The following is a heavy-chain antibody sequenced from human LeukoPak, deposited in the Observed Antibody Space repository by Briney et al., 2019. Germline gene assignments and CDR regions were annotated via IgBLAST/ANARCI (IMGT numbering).Heavy chain of an antibody. D-gene: IGHD6-6*01. CDR3: ARDALVAARLGWFDP. J-gene: IGHJ5*02. Sequence: GGSLRLSCAASGFSFSTSGMSWVRRAPGKGLEWVSGINWNGGSTGYADSVKGRFTISRDNAKNSLYLQMHSLRAEDTALYYCARDALVAARLGWFDPWGQGTLVTVSS. CDR2: INWNGGST. V-gene: IGHV3-20*04. CDR1: GFSFSTSG.